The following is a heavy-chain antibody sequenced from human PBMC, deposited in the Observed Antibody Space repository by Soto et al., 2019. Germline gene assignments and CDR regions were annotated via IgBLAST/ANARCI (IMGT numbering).Heavy chain of an antibody. D-gene: IGHD7-27*01. CDR2: ISYTGRT. J-gene: IGHJ6*02. CDR3: AREWGLLPYYVMNV. CDR1: GDSVTSGSYY. Sequence: SETLSLTCIVSGDSVTSGSYYWTWLRQPPGKGLEWIGYISYTGRTKYNPSLQSRVTISVDTSKNDFSLNPSSVTAADTAVYFCAREWGLLPYYVMNVWGHGTAVTVSS. V-gene: IGHV4-61*03.